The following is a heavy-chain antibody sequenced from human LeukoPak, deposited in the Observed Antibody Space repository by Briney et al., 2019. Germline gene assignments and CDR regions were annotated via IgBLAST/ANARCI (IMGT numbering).Heavy chain of an antibody. CDR1: GFTFSSYW. V-gene: IGHV3-74*01. Sequence: GGSLRLSCAASGFTFSSYWMHWVRQAPGKGLVWVSRINSDGSSTSYADSVKGRFTISRDNAKNTLYLQMNSLRAEDTAVYYCARNSDSSSSPHHYYYYGMDVWGQGTTVTVSS. D-gene: IGHD6-13*01. CDR3: ARNSDSSSSPHHYYYYGMDV. J-gene: IGHJ6*02. CDR2: INSDGSST.